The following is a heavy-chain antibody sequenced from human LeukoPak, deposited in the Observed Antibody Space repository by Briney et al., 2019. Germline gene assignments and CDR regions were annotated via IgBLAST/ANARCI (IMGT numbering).Heavy chain of an antibody. J-gene: IGHJ4*02. Sequence: GASVKVSCKTSGDTFTANYWHWVRQAPGQGLEWMGWINPKTGGAVSARNLQGIPTFTRDTSISTAYMEVNSLRSDDTAPYFCAAWADTADFWRGPFDWWGQGTLVTVSS. V-gene: IGHV1-2*02. D-gene: IGHD3-3*01. CDR1: GDTFTANY. CDR3: AAWADTADFWRGPFDW. CDR2: INPKTGGA.